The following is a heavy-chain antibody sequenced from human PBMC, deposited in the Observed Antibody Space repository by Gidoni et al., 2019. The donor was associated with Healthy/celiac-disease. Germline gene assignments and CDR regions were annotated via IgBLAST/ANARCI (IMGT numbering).Heavy chain of an antibody. D-gene: IGHD3-22*01. Sequence: QVQLQQWGAGLLKPSETLSLTCAVYGGSFSGYYWSWIRQPPGKGLEWIGEINHSGSTNYNPSLKSRVTISVDTSKNQFSLKLSSVTAADTAVYYCARGKSYYDSSGYPGADAFDIWGQGTMVTVSS. CDR2: INHSGST. CDR1: GGSFSGYY. CDR3: ARGKSYYDSSGYPGADAFDI. J-gene: IGHJ3*02. V-gene: IGHV4-34*01.